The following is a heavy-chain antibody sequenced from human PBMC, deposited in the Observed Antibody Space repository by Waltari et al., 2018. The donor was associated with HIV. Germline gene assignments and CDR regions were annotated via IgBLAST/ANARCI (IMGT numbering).Heavy chain of an antibody. CDR3: ARDLGGYWYFDL. V-gene: IGHV3-23*01. Sequence: EVQLLESGGGLVQPGGSLRLSCAASAFAFSSYAMRWVRQAPGKGLEWGSAISAGGVSTYYADSVKGRFTISRDNSKNTVYLQMNSLRGEDTAVYYCARDLGGYWYFDLWGRGTLVTVSS. J-gene: IGHJ2*01. CDR2: ISAGGVST. D-gene: IGHD3-16*01. CDR1: AFAFSSYA.